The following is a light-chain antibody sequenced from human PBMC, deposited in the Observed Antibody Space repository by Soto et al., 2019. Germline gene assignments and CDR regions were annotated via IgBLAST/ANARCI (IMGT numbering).Light chain of an antibody. CDR3: CSLTTSHTYV. CDR2: HVT. Sequence: QSALTQPASVSGSPGQSITISWTGTSSDIGHYDYVSWYQQHPGKAPKLMIYHVTYQPSGVSNRYSGSKSGNSASLTISGLQADDEADYYCCSLTTSHTYVFGSGTKVTVL. J-gene: IGLJ1*01. CDR1: SSDIGHYDY. V-gene: IGLV2-14*03.